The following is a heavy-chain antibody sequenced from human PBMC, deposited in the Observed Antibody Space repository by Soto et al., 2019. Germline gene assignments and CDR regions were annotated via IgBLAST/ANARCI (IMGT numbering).Heavy chain of an antibody. J-gene: IGHJ1*01. Sequence: EVQLLESGGGLVQPGGSLRLSCAASGFTFSSYAMSWVRQAPGKGLEWVSAISGSGGSTYYADSVKGRFTISRDNSKNTLYLQMNSLRDEDTAVYYCRGDYGGYFQHWGQGTLVTVSS. CDR2: ISGSGGST. CDR1: GFTFSSYA. CDR3: RGDYGGYFQH. V-gene: IGHV3-23*01. D-gene: IGHD4-17*01.